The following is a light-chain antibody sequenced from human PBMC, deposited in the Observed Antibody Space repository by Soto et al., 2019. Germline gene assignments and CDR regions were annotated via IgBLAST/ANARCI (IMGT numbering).Light chain of an antibody. CDR1: QSVNTY. CDR2: DAS. V-gene: IGKV3-11*01. Sequence: EIVLTQSPATLSLSPGERATLSCRAGQSVNTYLAWYQQKPGQAPRLLIYDASNRATGIPARFSGSGSGTDFTLTISSLEPEDFAVYYCQQRINWPLTFGGGTKVEIK. CDR3: QQRINWPLT. J-gene: IGKJ4*01.